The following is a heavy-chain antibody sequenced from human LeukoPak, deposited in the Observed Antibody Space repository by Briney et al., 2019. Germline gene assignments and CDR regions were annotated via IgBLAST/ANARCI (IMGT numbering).Heavy chain of an antibody. Sequence: SETLSLTCTVTHVSISTYYWSWIRQPPGKGLEWMGYIHYSGSTNYNPSLKSRVTISVDTSKRQLSLMLRSVTAADTAVYYCARDIYGSGHGWFDTWGQGRLVTVSS. J-gene: IGHJ5*02. CDR3: ARDIYGSGHGWFDT. CDR1: HVSISTYY. CDR2: IHYSGST. V-gene: IGHV4-59*01. D-gene: IGHD3-10*01.